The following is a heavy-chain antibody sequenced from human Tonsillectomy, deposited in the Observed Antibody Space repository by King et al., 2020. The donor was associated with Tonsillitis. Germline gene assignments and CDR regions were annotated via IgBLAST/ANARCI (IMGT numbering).Heavy chain of an antibody. CDR3: ATKPRIAATGERQWDYFDY. V-gene: IGHV1-69*01. CDR2: IIPIFGTA. J-gene: IGHJ4*02. Sequence: HVQLVESGAEVKKPGSSVKVSCKASGGTFSSYDISWVRQAPGQGLEWMGGIIPIFGTAPYAQKFQGRVTITADESTSTAYMELSSLRSEDTAVYYCATKPRIAATGERQWDYFDYWGQGTLVTVSS. D-gene: IGHD6-13*01. CDR1: GGTFSSYD.